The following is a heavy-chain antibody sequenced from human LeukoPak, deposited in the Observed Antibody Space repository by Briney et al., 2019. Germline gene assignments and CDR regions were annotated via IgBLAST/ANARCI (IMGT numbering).Heavy chain of an antibody. CDR3: ARRGDGYNSFDY. CDR1: GFTLSSYE. V-gene: IGHV3-48*03. CDR2: ISSSGSAI. J-gene: IGHJ4*02. D-gene: IGHD5-24*01. Sequence: GGSLRLSCAASGFTLSSYEMNWVSQAPGKGLEWVSYISSSGSAIYYADSVKGRFTISRDNAKNSLYLQMNSLRAEDTAVYYCARRGDGYNSFDYWGQGTLVTVSS.